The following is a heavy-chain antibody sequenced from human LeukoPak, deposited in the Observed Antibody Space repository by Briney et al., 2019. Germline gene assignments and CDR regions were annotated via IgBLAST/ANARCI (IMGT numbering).Heavy chain of an antibody. V-gene: IGHV5-51*01. CDR2: FYPGDSDT. CDR3: ARRPSGYSSGWYVDY. D-gene: IGHD6-19*01. CDR1: GYSFTSYW. J-gene: IGHJ4*02. Sequence: GGSLKISCKGSGYSFTSYWIGWVRQMPGKGLELMGIFYPGDSDTRYSPSFQGQVTISADKSISTAYLQWSSLKASDTAMYYCARRPSGYSSGWYVDYWGQGTLVTVSS.